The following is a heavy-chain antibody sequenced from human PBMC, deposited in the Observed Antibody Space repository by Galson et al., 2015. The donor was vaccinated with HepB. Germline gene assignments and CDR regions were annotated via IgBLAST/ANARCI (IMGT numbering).Heavy chain of an antibody. D-gene: IGHD1-26*01. CDR1: GDSVSSYSAT. J-gene: IGHJ4*02. Sequence: CAISGDSVSSYSATWNWLRQSPSRGLEWLGRTYYRSKWFFDYAVSLKSRMTIDPDTSKHQFSLQLNSVTPEDTAVYFCARSRLDLLDEGVVGAPWIDFHFDSWGQGILVTVSS. CDR3: ARSRLDLLDEGVVGAPWIDFHFDS. CDR2: TYYRSKWFF. V-gene: IGHV6-1*01.